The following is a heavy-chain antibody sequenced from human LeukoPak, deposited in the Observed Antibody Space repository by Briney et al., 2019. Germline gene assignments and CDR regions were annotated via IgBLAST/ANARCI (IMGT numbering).Heavy chain of an antibody. D-gene: IGHD3-22*01. CDR1: GFTFSSYA. J-gene: IGHJ4*02. Sequence: GGSLRLSCAASGFTFSSYAMSWVRQAPGKGLEWVSAISGSGGSTYYADSVKGRFTISRDNSKNTLYLQMNSLRAEDTAVYYCAKAPEYYHDSSGYFDYWGQGTLVTVSS. V-gene: IGHV3-23*01. CDR2: ISGSGGST. CDR3: AKAPEYYHDSSGYFDY.